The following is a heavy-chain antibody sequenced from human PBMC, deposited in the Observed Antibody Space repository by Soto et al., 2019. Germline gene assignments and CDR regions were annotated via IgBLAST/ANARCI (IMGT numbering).Heavy chain of an antibody. CDR2: ITGSGDRT. Sequence: GSLRLSCAGSGFTFSSYALTWVRQAPGKGLEWVSSITGSGDRTFYADSVKGRFTISRDNSKKTLFLQMNSLRAEDTAVYYCVNGGIQIWLPGYWGQGTLVTVSS. J-gene: IGHJ4*02. CDR1: GFTFSSYA. D-gene: IGHD5-18*01. CDR3: VNGGIQIWLPGY. V-gene: IGHV3-23*01.